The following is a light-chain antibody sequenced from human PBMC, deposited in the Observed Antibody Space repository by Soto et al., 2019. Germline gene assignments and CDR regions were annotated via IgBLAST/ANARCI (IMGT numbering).Light chain of an antibody. J-gene: IGKJ2*01. CDR3: QHYNNWPPKYT. CDR2: GAS. V-gene: IGKV3-15*01. CDR1: QSISSS. Sequence: DIVMTQSPATLSVSPGERVTLSCRASQSISSSLAWYQQKRGRAPRLLISGASTRATGIPARFSGSGSGTEFTLTITSLQSEDFAVYYCQHYNNWPPKYTFGQGTKLEIK.